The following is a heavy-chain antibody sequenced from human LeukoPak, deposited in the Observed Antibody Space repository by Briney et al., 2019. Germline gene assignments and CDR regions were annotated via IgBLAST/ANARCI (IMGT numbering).Heavy chain of an antibody. V-gene: IGHV3-23*01. CDR2: ISGGGGST. D-gene: IGHD3-22*01. Sequence: GGSLRLSCAASGFTFSRYGMSWVRQAPGKGLEWVSAISGGGGSTYYADSVKGRSTISRDNSKNTLFLQMNSLRAEDTALCYCARDLSYDSSGYYDWGQGTLVTVSS. CDR3: ARDLSYDSSGYYD. CDR1: GFTFSRYG. J-gene: IGHJ4*02.